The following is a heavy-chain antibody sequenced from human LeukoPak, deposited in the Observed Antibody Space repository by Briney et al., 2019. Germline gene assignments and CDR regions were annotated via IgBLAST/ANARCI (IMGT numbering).Heavy chain of an antibody. CDR3: ARHQWVPAFDI. D-gene: IGHD1-26*01. Sequence: SETLSLTCTVSGYSISSGYYWGWIRQPPGKGLEWIGYIYYSGSTNYNPSLKSRVTISIDTSKNQFSLKLSSMTAADTAVYYCARHQWVPAFDIWGQGTMVTVSS. CDR1: GYSISSGYY. J-gene: IGHJ3*02. V-gene: IGHV4-38-2*02. CDR2: IYYSGST.